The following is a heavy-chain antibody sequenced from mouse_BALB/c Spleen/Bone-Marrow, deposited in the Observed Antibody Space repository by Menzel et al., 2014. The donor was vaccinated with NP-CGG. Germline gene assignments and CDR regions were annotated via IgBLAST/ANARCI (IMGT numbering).Heavy chain of an antibody. CDR3: ARGRTRGYTMDY. CDR2: ISSGSST. V-gene: IGHV5-6-5*01. Sequence: EVQVVESGGGLVKPGGSLKLSCAASGFTFSSYAMSWVRQTPEERLEWVASISSGSSTYYPDSVKGRFTISRDNARNILYLQMSGLRSEDTAMYYCARGRTRGYTMDYWGQGTSVTVSS. CDR1: GFTFSSYA. J-gene: IGHJ4*01.